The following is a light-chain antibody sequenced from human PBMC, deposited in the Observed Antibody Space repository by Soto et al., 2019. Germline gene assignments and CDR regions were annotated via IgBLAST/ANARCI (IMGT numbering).Light chain of an antibody. CDR1: QTVSSY. V-gene: IGKV3-20*01. CDR3: QQYGTSPIS. J-gene: IGKJ5*01. Sequence: ENVLTQSPGTLSLSPGERATLSGRASQTVSSYLTWYKQRPGQAPRLLISGASRRATGIPDRFSGSVSGTDFTLTISRLEPEDFAVYYCQQYGTSPISFGQGTRLEIK. CDR2: GAS.